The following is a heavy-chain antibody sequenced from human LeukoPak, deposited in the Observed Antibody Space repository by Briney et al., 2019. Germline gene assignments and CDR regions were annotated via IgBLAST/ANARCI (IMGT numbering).Heavy chain of an antibody. CDR3: ARDGYDFWSGAYYYYGMDV. CDR1: GFTFSSYW. V-gene: IGHV3-7*01. J-gene: IGHJ6*02. Sequence: GGSLRLSCAASGFTFSSYWMSWVRQAPGKGLEWVANIKQDGSEKYYVDSVKGRFTISRDNAKNSLYLQMNSLRAEDTAVYYCARDGYDFWSGAYYYYGMDVRGQGTTVTVSS. CDR2: IKQDGSEK. D-gene: IGHD3-3*01.